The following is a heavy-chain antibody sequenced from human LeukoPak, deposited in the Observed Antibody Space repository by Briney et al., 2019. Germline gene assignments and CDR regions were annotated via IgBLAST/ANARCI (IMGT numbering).Heavy chain of an antibody. V-gene: IGHV3-66*01. J-gene: IGHJ4*02. CDR1: GFTVSSNY. D-gene: IGHD4-17*01. CDR3: ASDSPSYGY. Sequence: GGSLRLPCAASGFTVSSNYMSWVRQAPGKGLEWVSVIYSGVSTYYADSVKGRFNSSRDNSKNALYLQMNSLRAEDTVVYYCASDSPSYGYWGQGTLVTVSS. CDR2: IYSGVST.